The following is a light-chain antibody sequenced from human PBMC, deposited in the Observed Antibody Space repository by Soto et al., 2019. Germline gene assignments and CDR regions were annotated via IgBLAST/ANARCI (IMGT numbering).Light chain of an antibody. CDR1: QSVSVN. CDR2: GAS. Sequence: QSPAALSVSPGERATLSCRASQSVSVNFAWYQQRPGQPPRLLIYGASTRATGIPARFSGSGSGTEFTLTICCLQSEDFVIYYCQQYNNWPRTFGQGTNVDIK. CDR3: QQYNNWPRT. J-gene: IGKJ1*01. V-gene: IGKV3-15*01.